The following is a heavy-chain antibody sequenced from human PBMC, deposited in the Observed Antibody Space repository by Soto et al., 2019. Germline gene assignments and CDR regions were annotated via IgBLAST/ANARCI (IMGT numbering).Heavy chain of an antibody. D-gene: IGHD5-18*01. CDR3: ARNGYSYGSLYYFDY. Sequence: ASETLSLTCADSGGSISSNNWWSWVRQPAGKGLEWIGEIYHSGSTYYNPSLKSRVTISVDKSKNQFSLKLNSVTAADTAVYYCARNGYSYGSLYYFDYWGQGTLVTVSS. V-gene: IGHV4-4*02. CDR2: IYHSGST. J-gene: IGHJ4*02. CDR1: GGSISSNNW.